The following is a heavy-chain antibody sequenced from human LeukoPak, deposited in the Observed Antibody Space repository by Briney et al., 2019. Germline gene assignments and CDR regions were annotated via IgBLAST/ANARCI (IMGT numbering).Heavy chain of an antibody. V-gene: IGHV3-23*01. J-gene: IGHJ4*02. D-gene: IGHD6-6*01. CDR1: GFTFSSYG. CDR3: AKDRNRVNLIAALDY. CDR2: ISGSGGST. Sequence: PGGSLRLSCGASGFTFSSYGMSWARQAPGKGLEWVSAISGSGGSTYYADSVKGRFTISRDNSKNTLYLQMNSLRAEDTAVYYCAKDRNRVNLIAALDYWGQGTLVTVSS.